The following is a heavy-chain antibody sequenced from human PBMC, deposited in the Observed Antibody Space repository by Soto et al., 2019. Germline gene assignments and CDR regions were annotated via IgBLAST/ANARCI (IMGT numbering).Heavy chain of an antibody. CDR2: ISRSGTT. Sequence: QVQLQQWGAGLLKPSETLSLSCAVYGGYFNDNYYTWFRQPPGKGLEWIGEISRSGTTKYIPSLKRRASISFDTSKTQVSLNVTSVTAADTAVYYCATSLWFGTQVELWGQGALVTVSS. CDR1: GGYFNDNY. CDR3: ATSLWFGTQVEL. J-gene: IGHJ5*02. V-gene: IGHV4-34*01. D-gene: IGHD3-10*01.